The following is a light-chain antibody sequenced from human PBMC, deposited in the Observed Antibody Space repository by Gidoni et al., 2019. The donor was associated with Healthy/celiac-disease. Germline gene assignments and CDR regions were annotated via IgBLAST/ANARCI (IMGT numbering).Light chain of an antibody. V-gene: IGKV2-28*01. CDR3: MQALQTPHIFT. CDR2: LGS. CDR1: QSLLHSNGYNY. Sequence: DIVMTQSPLSLPVTPGEPASISCRSSQSLLHSNGYNYLDWYLQKPGQSPQLLIYLGSNRASGVPDRFSVSGSGTDFTLKISRVEAEDVGVYYCMQALQTPHIFTFGPGTKVDIK. J-gene: IGKJ3*01.